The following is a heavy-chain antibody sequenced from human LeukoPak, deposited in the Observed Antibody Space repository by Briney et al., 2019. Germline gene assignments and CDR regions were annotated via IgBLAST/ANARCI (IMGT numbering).Heavy chain of an antibody. D-gene: IGHD4/OR15-4a*01. V-gene: IGHV3-48*03. CDR2: INSGGSII. CDR3: ARDVDYANPRHDY. Sequence: GGSLRLSCAASGFTSSNYEMNWLRQAPGKGLEWVSYINSGGSIIYYTDSVKGRFTISRDNANNLLYLQMNSLRAEDTAVYYCARDVDYANPRHDYWGQGTLVTVSS. J-gene: IGHJ4*02. CDR1: GFTSSNYE.